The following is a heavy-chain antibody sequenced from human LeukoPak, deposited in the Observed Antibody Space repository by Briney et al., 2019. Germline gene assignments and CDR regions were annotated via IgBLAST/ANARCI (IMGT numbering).Heavy chain of an antibody. J-gene: IGHJ3*02. CDR1: GFTFSSYA. CDR3: AKDTTYYYDSSGYYRGAASDI. Sequence: GGSLRLSCAASGFTFSSYAMSWVRQAPGKGLEWVSAISGSGGSTYYADSVKGRFTISRDNSKNTLYLQMNSLRAEDTAVYYCAKDTTYYYDSSGYYRGAASDIWGQGTMVTVSS. CDR2: ISGSGGST. V-gene: IGHV3-23*01. D-gene: IGHD3-22*01.